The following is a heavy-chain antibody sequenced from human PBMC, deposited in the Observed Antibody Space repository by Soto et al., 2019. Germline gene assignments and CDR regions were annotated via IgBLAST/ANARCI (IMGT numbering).Heavy chain of an antibody. J-gene: IGHJ4*02. D-gene: IGHD3-3*01. Sequence: PGGSLRLSCAASGFTFSSYAMSWVRQAPGKGLEWVSAISGSGGSTYYADSVKGRFTISRDNSKNTLYLQMNSLRAEDTAVYYCATRGLYDFWSGYNYYFDYWGQGTLVTVSS. CDR2: ISGSGGST. V-gene: IGHV3-23*01. CDR3: ATRGLYDFWSGYNYYFDY. CDR1: GFTFSSYA.